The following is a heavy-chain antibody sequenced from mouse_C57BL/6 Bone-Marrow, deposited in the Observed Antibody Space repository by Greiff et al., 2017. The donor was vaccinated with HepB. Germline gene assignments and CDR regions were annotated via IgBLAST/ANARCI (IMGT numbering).Heavy chain of an antibody. J-gene: IGHJ1*03. CDR2: IDPNSGGT. CDR3: ARGCSNSPTEYFDV. Sequence: VQLQQPGAELVKHGASVKLSCKASGYTFTSYWMHWVKQRPGRGLEWIGRIDPNSGGTKYNEKFKSKATLTVDKPSSTAYMQLSSLTSEDSAVYYCARGCSNSPTEYFDVWGTGTTVTVSS. CDR1: GYTFTSYW. D-gene: IGHD2-5*01. V-gene: IGHV1-72*01.